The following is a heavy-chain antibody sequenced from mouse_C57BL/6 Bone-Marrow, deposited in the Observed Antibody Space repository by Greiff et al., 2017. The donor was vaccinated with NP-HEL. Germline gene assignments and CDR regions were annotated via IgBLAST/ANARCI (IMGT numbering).Heavy chain of an antibody. V-gene: IGHV1-64*01. CDR3: ARWDGYYFAY. CDR1: GYTFTSYW. D-gene: IGHD2-3*01. Sequence: QVQLQQSGAELVKPGASVKLSCKASGYTFTSYWMHWVKQRPGQGLEWIGMIHPNSGSTNYNEKFKSKATLTVDKSSSTAYMQLSSLTSEDSAVYYCARWDGYYFAYWGQGTLVTVSA. J-gene: IGHJ3*01. CDR2: IHPNSGST.